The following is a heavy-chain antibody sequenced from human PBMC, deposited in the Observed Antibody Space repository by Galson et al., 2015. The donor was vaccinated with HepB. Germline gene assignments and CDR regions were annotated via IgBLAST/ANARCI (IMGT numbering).Heavy chain of an antibody. J-gene: IGHJ4*02. CDR2: ISSNGGST. CDR1: GFTFSSYA. Sequence: SLRLSCAASGFTFSSYAMHWVRQAPGKGLEYVSAISSNGGSTYYANSVKGRFTISRDNSKNTLYLQMGSLRAEDMAVYYCARAPFADFPVDYWGQGTLVTVSS. V-gene: IGHV3-64*01. CDR3: ARAPFADFPVDY. D-gene: IGHD3-3*01.